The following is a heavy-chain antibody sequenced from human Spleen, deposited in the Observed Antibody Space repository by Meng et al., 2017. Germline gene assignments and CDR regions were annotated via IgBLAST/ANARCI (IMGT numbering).Heavy chain of an antibody. V-gene: IGHV4-4*02. D-gene: IGHD3-10*01. CDR1: GGPISSTNW. J-gene: IGHJ4*02. CDR3: TRGSGGSV. Sequence: QVQLQESGPGLVKPSGTLSLTCAVSGGPISSTNWWSWVRQPPGKGLEWIGEIPHSGSSAYNPSLKSRVTMSIDKSKNQFSLTLTSVTAADTAVYYCTRGSGGSVWGQGTLVTVSS. CDR2: IPHSGSS.